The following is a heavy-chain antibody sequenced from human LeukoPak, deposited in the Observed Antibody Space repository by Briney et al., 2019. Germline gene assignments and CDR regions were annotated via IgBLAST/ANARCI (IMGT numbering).Heavy chain of an antibody. D-gene: IGHD3-9*01. J-gene: IGHJ4*02. CDR3: ARGVSLGNRILTGRSFDY. CDR2: INHSGST. Sequence: LRLSCTASGFTFCSYWMSWVRQPPGKGLEWIGDINHSGSTNYNPSLKSRVTISVDTSKNQFSLKLSSVTAADTAVYYCARGVSLGNRILTGRSFDYWGQGTLVTVSS. V-gene: IGHV4-34*01. CDR1: GFTFCSYW.